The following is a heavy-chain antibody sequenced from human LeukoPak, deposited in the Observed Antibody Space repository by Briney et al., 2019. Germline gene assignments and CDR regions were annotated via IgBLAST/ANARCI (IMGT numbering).Heavy chain of an antibody. CDR3: ATSGGTSDYYYYKDV. Sequence: SATLSLTCSVSGASISSNYWTWIRNPPGKGLERIGYIYNSVYLNYRPSLKSRVTISVDPSRNHFSLKLSFVTAADPAVYYCATSGGTSDYYYYKDVRGKGTTVTVSS. CDR1: GASISSNY. CDR2: IYNSVYL. V-gene: IGHV4-59*01. D-gene: IGHD2-15*01. J-gene: IGHJ6*03.